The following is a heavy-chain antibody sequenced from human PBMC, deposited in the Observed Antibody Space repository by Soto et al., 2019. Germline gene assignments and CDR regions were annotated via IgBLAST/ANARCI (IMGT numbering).Heavy chain of an antibody. D-gene: IGHD3-3*01. V-gene: IGHV1-24*01. Sequence: GASVKVSCKVSGYTLTDLSMQWVRQAPGKGLEWMGGFDPEDGETIYAQKFQGRVTMTEDTATDTAYMELSSPRSEDTAVYYCATHRSGRFLEWLPEGSLGYWRQGTLVTVSS. CDR2: FDPEDGET. CDR1: GYTLTDLS. CDR3: ATHRSGRFLEWLPEGSLGY. J-gene: IGHJ4*02.